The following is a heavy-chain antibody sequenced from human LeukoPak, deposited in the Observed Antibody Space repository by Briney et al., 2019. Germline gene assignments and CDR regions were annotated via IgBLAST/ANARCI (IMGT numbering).Heavy chain of an antibody. J-gene: IGHJ4*02. CDR3: ALRQARGGYNYPHSYYFDY. CDR1: GGTFSCYA. CDR2: IIPIFGTA. Sequence: SVKVSCKASGGTFSCYAISWVRQAPGQGLEWMGGIIPIFGTANYAQKFQGRVTITTDESTSTAYMELSSLRSEDTAVYYCALRQARGGYNYPHSYYFDYWGQGTLVTVSP. V-gene: IGHV1-69*05. D-gene: IGHD5-24*01.